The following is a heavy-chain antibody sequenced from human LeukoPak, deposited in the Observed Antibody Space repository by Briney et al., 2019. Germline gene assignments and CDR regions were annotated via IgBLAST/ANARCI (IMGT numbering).Heavy chain of an antibody. CDR3: ARHEWNGPLLHNYPTGSNWFDP. CDR2: IYYSGST. D-gene: IGHD1-1*01. J-gene: IGHJ5*02. Sequence: SQTLSLTCAVSGGSISSGGYSWSWIRQPPGKGLEWIGSIYYSGSTYYNPSLKSRVTISVDTSKNQFSLKLSSVTAADTAVYYCARHEWNGPLLHNYPTGSNWFDPWGQGTLVTVSS. V-gene: IGHV4-30-2*03. CDR1: GGSISSGGYS.